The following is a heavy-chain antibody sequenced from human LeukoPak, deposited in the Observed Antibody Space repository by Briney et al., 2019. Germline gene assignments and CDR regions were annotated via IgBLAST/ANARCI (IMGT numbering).Heavy chain of an antibody. CDR3: AKQLVPAARAARGAFDI. Sequence: GGSLRLSCAASGFIFSPYAMSWVRQAPGKGLEWVSAISGSGGSTYYADSVKGRFTISRDNSKNTLYLQMNSLRAEDTAVYYCAKQLVPAARAARGAFDIWGQGTMVTVSS. V-gene: IGHV3-23*01. CDR1: GFIFSPYA. J-gene: IGHJ3*02. CDR2: ISGSGGST. D-gene: IGHD2-2*01.